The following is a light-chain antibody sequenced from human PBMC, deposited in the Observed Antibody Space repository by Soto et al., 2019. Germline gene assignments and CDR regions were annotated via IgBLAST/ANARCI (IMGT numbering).Light chain of an antibody. CDR1: QGISSY. CDR2: AAS. V-gene: IGKV1-9*01. CDR3: QTYDKAPWT. Sequence: IQLTQSPSSLSASVGDRFTITFRASQGISSYLAWYQQKPGKAPKLLIYAASTLQSGVPSSFSGSESGTEFTLTISGLQSEDVGTYFCQTYDKAPWTFGPGTKVDIK. J-gene: IGKJ1*01.